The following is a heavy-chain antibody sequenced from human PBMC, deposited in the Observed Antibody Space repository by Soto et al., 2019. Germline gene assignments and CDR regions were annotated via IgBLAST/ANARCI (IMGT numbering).Heavy chain of an antibody. CDR1: GGSISSSSYY. CDR2: IYYSGST. J-gene: IGHJ4*02. CDR3: ARPKIRYSYTWGGYFDY. V-gene: IGHV4-39*07. Sequence: SETLSLTCTVSGGSISSSSYYWGWIRQPPGKGLEWIGSIYYSGSTYYNPSLKSRVTISVDTSKNQFSLKLSSVTAADTAVYYCARPKIRYSYTWGGYFDYWGQVPLVTVSP. D-gene: IGHD5-18*01.